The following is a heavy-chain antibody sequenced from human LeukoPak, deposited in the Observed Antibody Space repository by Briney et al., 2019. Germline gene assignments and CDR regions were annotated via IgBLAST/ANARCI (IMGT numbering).Heavy chain of an antibody. CDR3: ARDREVVTARAQMDV. Sequence: AGGSLRLSCVASGFTFSDYDMNWVRQAPMKGLEWVSAIRGNGDTTYYADSVKGRFTISRDNSKNTVFLQMNSLRAEDSAIYYCARDREVVTARAQMDVWGKGTTVTVSS. J-gene: IGHJ6*04. CDR1: GFTFSDYD. V-gene: IGHV3-23*01. CDR2: IRGNGDTT. D-gene: IGHD2-21*02.